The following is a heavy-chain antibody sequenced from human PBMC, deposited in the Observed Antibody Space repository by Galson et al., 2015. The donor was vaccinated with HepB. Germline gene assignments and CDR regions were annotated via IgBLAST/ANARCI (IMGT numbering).Heavy chain of an antibody. Sequence: SLRLSCAASGFTFSSYGMNWVRQAPGKGLEWVSYITSGASTTYYADSVKGRFTMSRDNAKNSVYLQMNSLRDEDTAVYYCARGGTTSGGFDYWGQGTLVTVSS. CDR3: ARGGTTSGGFDY. J-gene: IGHJ4*02. CDR2: ITSGASTT. V-gene: IGHV3-48*02. CDR1: GFTFSSYG. D-gene: IGHD2-2*01.